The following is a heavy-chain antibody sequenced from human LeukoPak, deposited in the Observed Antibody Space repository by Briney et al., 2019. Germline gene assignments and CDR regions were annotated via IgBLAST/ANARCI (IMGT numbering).Heavy chain of an antibody. J-gene: IGHJ5*02. Sequence: KPSETLSLTCTVSGGSISSYYWSWIRQPPGKGLEWIGYIYYSGSTNYNPSLKSRATISVDTSKNQFSLKLSSVTAADTAVYYCARADGIVGATVWFDPWGQGTLVTASS. V-gene: IGHV4-59*01. CDR2: IYYSGST. CDR3: ARADGIVGATVWFDP. D-gene: IGHD1-26*01. CDR1: GGSISSYY.